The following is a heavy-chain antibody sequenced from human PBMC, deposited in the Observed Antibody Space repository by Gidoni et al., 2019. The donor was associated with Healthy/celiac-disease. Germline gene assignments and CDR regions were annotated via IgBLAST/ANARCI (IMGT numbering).Heavy chain of an antibody. Sequence: QVQLVQSGAEVKKPGASVTVSCKASGYTFTSYYMHWVRQAPGQGLEWMGIINPSGGSTSYARKFQGRVTMTRDTSTSTVYMELSSRRSEDTAVYYWARAWGSWGGGRYYFDYWGQGTLVTVSS. CDR1: GYTFTSYY. D-gene: IGHD3-16*01. V-gene: IGHV1-46*01. CDR2: INPSGGST. J-gene: IGHJ4*02. CDR3: ARAWGSWGGGRYYFDY.